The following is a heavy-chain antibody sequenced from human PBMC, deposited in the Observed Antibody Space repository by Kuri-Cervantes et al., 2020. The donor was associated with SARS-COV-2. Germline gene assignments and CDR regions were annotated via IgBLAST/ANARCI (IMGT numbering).Heavy chain of an antibody. Sequence: ASVKVSCKASGYTFTDYGISWVRQVPGQGLEWMGWINPYNGHTNYAQDFQGRVTMTTDTSASTAYMELRSLRSDDTAVYYCARDVGGITIFGVVIVDIYYMDVWGKGTTVTVSS. V-gene: IGHV1-18*01. D-gene: IGHD3-3*01. CDR3: ARDVGGITIFGVVIVDIYYMDV. CDR1: GYTFTDYG. CDR2: INPYNGHT. J-gene: IGHJ6*03.